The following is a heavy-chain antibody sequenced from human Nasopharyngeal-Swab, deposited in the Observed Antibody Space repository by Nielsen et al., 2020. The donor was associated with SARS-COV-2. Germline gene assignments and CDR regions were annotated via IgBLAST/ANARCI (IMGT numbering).Heavy chain of an antibody. CDR2: ISGSGGST. CDR1: GFTFSDYY. Sequence: GESLKISCAASGFTFSDYYMSWIRQAPGKGLEWVSAISGSGGSTYYADSVKGRFTISRDNSKNTLYLQMNSLRAEDTAVYYCAKKLENILRYFDWLLDAFDIWGQGTMVTVSS. D-gene: IGHD3-9*01. CDR3: AKKLENILRYFDWLLDAFDI. V-gene: IGHV3-23*01. J-gene: IGHJ3*02.